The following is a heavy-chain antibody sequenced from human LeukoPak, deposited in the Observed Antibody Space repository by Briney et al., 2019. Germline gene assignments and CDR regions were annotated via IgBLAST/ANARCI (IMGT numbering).Heavy chain of an antibody. CDR3: ARDIDVQDYFDS. V-gene: IGHV1-2*02. D-gene: IGHD2-15*01. Sequence: ASVKVSCKASGYSFTGHYLHWERQAPGQGLEWMGWINPNSGGRKYAQKFQGRVTMTKDISISTAFMELSSLTSDDTAVYYCARDIDVQDYFDSWGQGTLVTVSS. CDR1: GYSFTGHY. CDR2: INPNSGGR. J-gene: IGHJ4*02.